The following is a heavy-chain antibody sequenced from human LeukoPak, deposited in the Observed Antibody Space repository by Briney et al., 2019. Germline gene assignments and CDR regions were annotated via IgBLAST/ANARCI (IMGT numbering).Heavy chain of an antibody. CDR2: ISSDGSNK. CDR3: ARDRADGYNYGDYFDN. D-gene: IGHD5-18*01. Sequence: GRSLSLSCAASGFTFTTYSIHWVRQAPGKGLEWVAVISSDGSNKYYAHSVKGRFTVSRDNSKNTLYLQMNSLRAEDTAVYYCARDRADGYNYGDYFDNWGQGTLVTVSS. CDR1: GFTFTTYS. V-gene: IGHV3-30-3*01. J-gene: IGHJ4*02.